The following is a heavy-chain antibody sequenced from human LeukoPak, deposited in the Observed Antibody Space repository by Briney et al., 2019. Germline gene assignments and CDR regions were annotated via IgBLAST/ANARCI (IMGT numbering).Heavy chain of an antibody. J-gene: IGHJ4*02. Sequence: GGSLRLSCAASGFTFSSYGMHWVRQAPGKGLEWVAFIRYDGSNKYYADSVKGRFTISRDNSKNTVYLHIDSLGAEDTAVYYRAKCMSSTGVCLNFDYWGQGILVAVST. CDR1: GFTFSSYG. CDR3: AKCMSSTGVCLNFDY. CDR2: IRYDGSNK. V-gene: IGHV3-30*02. D-gene: IGHD2-21*02.